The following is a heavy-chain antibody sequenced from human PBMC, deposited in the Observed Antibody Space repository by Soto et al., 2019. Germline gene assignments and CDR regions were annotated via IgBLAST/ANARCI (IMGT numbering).Heavy chain of an antibody. D-gene: IGHD3-22*01. V-gene: IGHV4-30-4*01. Sequence: SETLSLTCPVSGCSISSGDYYWSWIRQPPGKGLEWIGYIYYSGSTYYNPSLKSRVTISVDTSKNQFSLKLSSVTAADTAVYYCARVPLTYYYDSSGYFRGKYFDYWGQGTLVTVSS. CDR3: ARVPLTYYYDSSGYFRGKYFDY. J-gene: IGHJ4*02. CDR1: GCSISSGDYY. CDR2: IYYSGST.